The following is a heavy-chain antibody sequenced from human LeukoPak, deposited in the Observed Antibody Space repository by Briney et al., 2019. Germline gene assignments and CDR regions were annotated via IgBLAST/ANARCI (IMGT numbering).Heavy chain of an antibody. D-gene: IGHD6-19*01. V-gene: IGHV3-43*02. Sequence: GGSLRLSCAASGFTFVDHAMHWVREAPGKGLEWVSLITGNRGSTYYADSVKGRFAISRDNRKNSLYLQMNGLRTEDTAFYYCAKVRSEAGTLDFFDSWGHGTLVTVSS. J-gene: IGHJ4*01. CDR1: GFTFVDHA. CDR3: AKVRSEAGTLDFFDS. CDR2: ITGNRGST.